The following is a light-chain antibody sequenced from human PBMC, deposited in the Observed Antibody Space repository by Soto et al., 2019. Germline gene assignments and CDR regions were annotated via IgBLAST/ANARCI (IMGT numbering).Light chain of an antibody. CDR1: HSVKTN. Sequence: EIVMTQSPATLSVSPGERATLSCRASHSVKTNLVWYQQRPGQAPRLLIYGASTRVTGISARLCGSGSGTTFTLTISRLEHEDFAVYYCQRYGRSLPITFGHGTRLEI. J-gene: IGKJ5*01. CDR3: QRYGRSLPIT. CDR2: GAS. V-gene: IGKV3-15*01.